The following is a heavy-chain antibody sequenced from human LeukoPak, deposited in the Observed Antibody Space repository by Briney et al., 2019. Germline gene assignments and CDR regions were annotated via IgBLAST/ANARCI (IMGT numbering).Heavy chain of an antibody. V-gene: IGHV5-51*01. CDR1: GYXLTNYW. CDR3: ASGWAGGFIFDS. J-gene: IGHJ4*02. Sequence: GESLKISRKGSGYXLTNYWIAWVRQMPGKGLGWMGIIYPGDSDTRYSPSFQGQVTISADKSISTAYLQWSSLKASDTAMYYCASGWAGGFIFDSWGQGTLVTVSS. CDR2: IYPGDSDT. D-gene: IGHD5-12*01.